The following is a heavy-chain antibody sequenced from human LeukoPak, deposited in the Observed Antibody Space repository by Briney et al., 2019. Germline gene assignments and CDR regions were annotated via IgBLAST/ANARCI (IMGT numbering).Heavy chain of an antibody. D-gene: IGHD6-19*01. CDR1: GGSFSGYY. CDR3: ARGVEQWLVRGKYYYYYGMDV. V-gene: IGHV4-34*01. J-gene: IGHJ6*02. CDR2: INHSGST. Sequence: SETLSLTCAVYGGSFSGYYWSWIRQPPGKGLEWIGEINHSGSTNYNPSLKSRVTISVDTSKNQFSLKLSFVTAADTAVYYCARGVEQWLVRGKYYYYYGMDVWGQGTTVTVSS.